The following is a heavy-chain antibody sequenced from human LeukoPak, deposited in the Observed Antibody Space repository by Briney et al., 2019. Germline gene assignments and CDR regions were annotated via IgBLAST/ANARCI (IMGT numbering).Heavy chain of an antibody. CDR3: ARGIPHYCSSTTCPNDY. Sequence: PSETLSLTCAVYGGSFSGYSWSWIRQPPGKGLEWSGEIHRSGSTNYHPSLKSRVTISVDTSKNQFSLKLSSVTAADTAVYYCARGIPHYCSSTTCPNDYWGQGTLVTVSS. J-gene: IGHJ4*02. CDR2: IHRSGST. V-gene: IGHV4-34*01. D-gene: IGHD2-2*01. CDR1: GGSFSGYS.